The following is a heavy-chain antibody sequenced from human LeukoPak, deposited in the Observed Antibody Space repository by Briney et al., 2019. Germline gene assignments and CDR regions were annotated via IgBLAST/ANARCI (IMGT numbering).Heavy chain of an antibody. V-gene: IGHV1-18*01. D-gene: IGHD6-19*01. CDR2: ISAYNGNT. Sequence: ASVKVSCKASGYTFTSYGISWVRQAPGQGLEWMGWISAYNGNTNYAQKLQGRVTMTTDTSTSTAYMELRSLTSDDTAVYYCARGTAGYSSGWYSRKPLDYWGQGTLVTVSS. CDR1: GYTFTSYG. J-gene: IGHJ4*02. CDR3: ARGTAGYSSGWYSRKPLDY.